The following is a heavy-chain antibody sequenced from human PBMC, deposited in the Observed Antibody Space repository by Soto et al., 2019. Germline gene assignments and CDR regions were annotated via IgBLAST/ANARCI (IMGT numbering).Heavy chain of an antibody. J-gene: IGHJ5*02. Sequence: PGGSLRLSCAASGFTFSSYWMSWVRQAPGKGLEWVANIKQDGSEKYYVDSVKGRFTISRDNAKNSLYLQMNSLRAEDTAVYYCARVWDTILTKFDPWGQGTLVTVSS. D-gene: IGHD3-9*01. CDR2: IKQDGSEK. CDR1: GFTFSSYW. CDR3: ARVWDTILTKFDP. V-gene: IGHV3-7*01.